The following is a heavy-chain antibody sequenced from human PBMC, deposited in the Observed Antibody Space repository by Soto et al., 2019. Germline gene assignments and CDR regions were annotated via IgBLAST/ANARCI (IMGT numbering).Heavy chain of an antibody. CDR1: GYTFTGYY. Sequence: GASVKVSCKASGYTFTGYYMHWVRQAPGQGLEWMGGIIPMFGTTNYAQKFQGRVTITADESTSTAYMELGSLRSEDMAVYYCARVGYGGHGSYGMDVWGQGTTVTVSS. D-gene: IGHD2-15*01. CDR2: IIPMFGTT. V-gene: IGHV1-69*13. J-gene: IGHJ6*02. CDR3: ARVGYGGHGSYGMDV.